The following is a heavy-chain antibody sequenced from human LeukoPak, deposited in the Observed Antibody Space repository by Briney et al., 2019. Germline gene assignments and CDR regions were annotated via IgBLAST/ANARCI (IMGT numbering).Heavy chain of an antibody. J-gene: IGHJ6*03. D-gene: IGHD5-12*01. CDR2: INPNSGGT. V-gene: IGHV1-2*02. CDR3: ARDRSGYDGDYYYYYMDV. CDR1: GYTFTGYY. Sequence: ASVKVSCKASGYTFTGYYMHWVRQAPGQGLEWMGWINPNSGGTNYAQKFQGRVTMTRDTSISTAYMELSRLRSDDTAVYYCARDRSGYDGDYYYYYMDVWGKGTTVTVSS.